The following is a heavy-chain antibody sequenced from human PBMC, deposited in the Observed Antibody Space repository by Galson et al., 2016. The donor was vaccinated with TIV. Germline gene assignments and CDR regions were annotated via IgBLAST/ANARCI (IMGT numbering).Heavy chain of an antibody. J-gene: IGHJ5*01. CDR3: ARAPQIYDDWFDS. V-gene: IGHV1-69*05. CDR1: GHAFTAYY. Sequence: SVKVSCKGSGHAFTAYYIHWARQAPGQGLEWMGRIIPMFGSANYAQKFQGRVTITTDEVKTTTYMELSSLRSEDTAMYFCARAPQIYDDWFDSWGQGTLVIVSS. CDR2: IIPMFGSA. D-gene: IGHD3-16*01.